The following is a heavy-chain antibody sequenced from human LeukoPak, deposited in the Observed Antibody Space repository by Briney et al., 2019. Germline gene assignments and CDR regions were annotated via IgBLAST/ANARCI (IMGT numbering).Heavy chain of an antibody. Sequence: GASVKVSCKTSGYTFTIYYMHWVRQAPGQGLEWMGIINPSGGSTSYPQKFQGRVTNTRDTSTSTVYMELSSLRSEHTAVYYCASSHSYYYDSSGYYSDYWGQGTLVTVSS. CDR2: INPSGGST. D-gene: IGHD3-22*01. V-gene: IGHV1-46*01. J-gene: IGHJ4*02. CDR1: GYTFTIYY. CDR3: ASSHSYYYDSSGYYSDY.